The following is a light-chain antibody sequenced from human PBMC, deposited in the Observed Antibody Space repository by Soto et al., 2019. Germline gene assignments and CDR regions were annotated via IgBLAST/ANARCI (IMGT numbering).Light chain of an antibody. CDR1: SSNIGAGYD. CDR2: GNT. V-gene: IGLV1-40*01. Sequence: QSVLTQPPSVSGALGQRVTISCTGSSSNIGAGYDVHWYQQLPGTAPKLLIYGNTNRPSGVPDRFSGSKSGTSASLAITGLQAEDEADYYCQSYDYRLNARYVVFGGGTKLTVL. J-gene: IGLJ2*01. CDR3: QSYDYRLNARYVV.